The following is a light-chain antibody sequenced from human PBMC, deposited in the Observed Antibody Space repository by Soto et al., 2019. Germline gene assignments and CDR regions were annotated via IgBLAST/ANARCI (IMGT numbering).Light chain of an antibody. CDR2: AVS. CDR1: SSDVGGYNY. Sequence: QSALTRPASVSGSPGQSITISCTGTSSDVGGYNYVSWYQQHPGKAPKLMIYAVSNRPSGVSNRFSGSKSGNTASLTISGLQAEDEADYYCSSYTSSSTLYVFGTGTKVTVL. V-gene: IGLV2-14*01. J-gene: IGLJ1*01. CDR3: SSYTSSSTLYV.